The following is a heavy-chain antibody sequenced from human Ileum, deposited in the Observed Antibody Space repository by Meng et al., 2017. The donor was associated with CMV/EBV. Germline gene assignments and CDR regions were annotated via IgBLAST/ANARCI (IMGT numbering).Heavy chain of an antibody. Sequence: GESLKISCAASGFMFSNNVMNWVRQAPGKGLEWVSSISGNVGSANYADSVKGRFTISRENSKSTLYLQMHSLRADDTAIYYCVTVNHAFWGSLGPWGQGTLVTVSS. D-gene: IGHD3/OR15-3a*01. CDR1: GFMFSNNV. V-gene: IGHV3-23*01. CDR2: ISGNVGSA. CDR3: VTVNHAFWGSLGP. J-gene: IGHJ1*01.